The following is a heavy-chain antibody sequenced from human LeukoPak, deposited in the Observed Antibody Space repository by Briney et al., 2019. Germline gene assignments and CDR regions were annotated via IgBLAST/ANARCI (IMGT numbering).Heavy chain of an antibody. CDR2: IYYRSKWYN. J-gene: IGHJ4*02. CDR3: ARDRDDYGDYYFDY. Sequence: SQTLSLTCAISGDSVSSKNGAWNWIRQSPSRGLGWLGRIYYRSKWYNDYAVSVKSRITITPDTSKNQFSLQLNSVTPEDTAVYYCARDRDDYGDYYFDYWGQGTLVTVSS. V-gene: IGHV6-1*01. D-gene: IGHD4-17*01. CDR1: GDSVSSKNGA.